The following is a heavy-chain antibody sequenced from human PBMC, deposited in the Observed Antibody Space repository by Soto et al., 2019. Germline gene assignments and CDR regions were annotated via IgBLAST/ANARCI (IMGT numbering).Heavy chain of an antibody. D-gene: IGHD3-22*01. V-gene: IGHV5-51*01. CDR2: IFPSDSDT. Sequence: GESLKISCGTSGYKFTSYWIAWVRQMPGKGLEWMGIIFPSDSDTRYSPSFQGQVTISADRSTSTVFLQWASLKAPDTAVYFCARKDKSGYFNWFDPWGQGTLVTVSS. J-gene: IGHJ5*02. CDR3: ARKDKSGYFNWFDP. CDR1: GYKFTSYW.